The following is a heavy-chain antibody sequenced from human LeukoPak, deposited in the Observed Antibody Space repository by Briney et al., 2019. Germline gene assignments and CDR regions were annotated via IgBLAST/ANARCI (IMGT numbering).Heavy chain of an antibody. V-gene: IGHV4-34*01. D-gene: IGHD6-19*01. Sequence: SETLSLTCAVYGGSFSGYYWSWIRQPPGKGLEWIGEINHSGSTNYNPSLKSRVTISVDTSRNQFSLKLSSVTAADTAVYYCARGDSSGWYANWFDTWGQGTLVTVSS. J-gene: IGHJ5*02. CDR2: INHSGST. CDR1: GGSFSGYY. CDR3: ARGDSSGWYANWFDT.